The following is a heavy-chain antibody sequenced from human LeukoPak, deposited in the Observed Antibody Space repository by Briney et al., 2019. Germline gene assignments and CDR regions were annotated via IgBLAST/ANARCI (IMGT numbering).Heavy chain of an antibody. D-gene: IGHD5-24*01. CDR1: GGSMSGYY. CDR2: TFSSGAT. CDR3: ARRSRDGYFLDS. V-gene: IGHV4-4*09. J-gene: IGHJ4*02. Sequence: SETLSFTCIVSGGSMSGYYWSWIRQPPGKGLEWIGHTFSSGATTYNPSLKSRVTISVDTSRSQFSLNLSFVTAADTAVYYCARRSRDGYFLDSWGQGTLVTVSS.